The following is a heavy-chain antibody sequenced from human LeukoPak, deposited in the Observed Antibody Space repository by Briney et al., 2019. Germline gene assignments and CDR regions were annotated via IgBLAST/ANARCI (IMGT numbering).Heavy chain of an antibody. D-gene: IGHD2-2*02. Sequence: PGGSLRLSCAASGFTFSSYGMHWVRQAPGKGLEWVAVIWYDGSNKYYADSVKGRFTISRDNSKNTLYLQMNSLRAEDTAVYYCARDTRPGYCSSTSCYTSTLFDYWGQGTLVTASS. CDR3: ARDTRPGYCSSTSCYTSTLFDY. J-gene: IGHJ4*02. V-gene: IGHV3-33*01. CDR2: IWYDGSNK. CDR1: GFTFSSYG.